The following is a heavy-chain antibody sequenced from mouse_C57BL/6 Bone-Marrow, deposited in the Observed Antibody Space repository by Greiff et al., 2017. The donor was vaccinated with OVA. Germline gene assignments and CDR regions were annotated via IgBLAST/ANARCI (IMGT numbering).Heavy chain of an antibody. J-gene: IGHJ3*01. CDR1: GYTFTTYP. V-gene: IGHV1-47*01. D-gene: IGHD1-1*01. CDR3: ARQGPYGSSSFAY. CDR2: FHPYNDDT. Sequence: QVQLKESGAELVKPGASVKMSCKASGYTFTTYPIEWMKQNHGKSLAWIGNFHPYNDDTKYNEKFKGKATFTVEKSSSTVYLELSRLTSDDSAVYYCARQGPYGSSSFAYWGQGTLVTVSA.